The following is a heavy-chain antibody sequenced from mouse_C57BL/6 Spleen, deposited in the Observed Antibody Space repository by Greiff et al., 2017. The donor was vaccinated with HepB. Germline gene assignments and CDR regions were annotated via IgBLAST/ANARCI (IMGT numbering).Heavy chain of an antibody. CDR3: ARKAGIDGYYDY. CDR1: GFTFSDYG. Sequence: EVKLVESGGGLVKPGGSLKLSCAASGFTFSDYGMHWVRQAPEKGLEWVAYISSGSSTIYYADTVKGRFTISRDNAKNTLFLQMTSLRSEDTAMYYCARKAGIDGYYDYWGQGTTLTVSS. V-gene: IGHV5-17*01. D-gene: IGHD2-3*01. CDR2: ISSGSSTI. J-gene: IGHJ2*01.